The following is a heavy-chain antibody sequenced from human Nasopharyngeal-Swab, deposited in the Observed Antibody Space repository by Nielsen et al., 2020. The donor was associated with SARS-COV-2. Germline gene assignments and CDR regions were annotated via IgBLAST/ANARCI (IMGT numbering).Heavy chain of an antibody. Sequence: REDPGKGVEWVGGINHSGSTNYNQPLKSRVTISVYTSKNQFSLKLSSLTAADTDVYYCESSPLWFVEPEHGLDVWGQGTTVTVSS. D-gene: IGHD3-10*01. CDR3: ESSPLWFVEPEHGLDV. J-gene: IGHJ6*02. V-gene: IGHV4-34*01. CDR2: INHSGST.